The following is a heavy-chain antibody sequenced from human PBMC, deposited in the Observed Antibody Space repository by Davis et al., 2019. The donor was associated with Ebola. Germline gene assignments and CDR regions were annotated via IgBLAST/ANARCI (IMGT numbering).Heavy chain of an antibody. J-gene: IGHJ4*02. CDR1: GFIVNSDY. Sequence: GGSLRLSCAASGFIVNSDYMSWVRQAPGKGLEWVSAISGSGGSTYYADSVKGRFTISRDNSKNSLYLQMNSLRAEDTAVYYCARDGMITFGGVIVINRGFDYWGQGTLVTVSS. CDR2: ISGSGGST. CDR3: ARDGMITFGGVIVINRGFDY. D-gene: IGHD3-16*02. V-gene: IGHV3-23*01.